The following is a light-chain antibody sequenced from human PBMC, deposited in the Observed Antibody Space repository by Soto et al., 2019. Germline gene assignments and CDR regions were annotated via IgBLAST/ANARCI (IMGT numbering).Light chain of an antibody. CDR2: GAS. Sequence: IVLTQSLGTLSLTQGERATLSCRASQSVSSSYLAWYQQKPGQAPRLLIYGASSRATGIPDRFSGSGSGTDFALTISRLEPEDFAVYYCQQYGSSPLTFGQGTKVDIK. CDR1: QSVSSSY. CDR3: QQYGSSPLT. J-gene: IGKJ1*01. V-gene: IGKV3-20*01.